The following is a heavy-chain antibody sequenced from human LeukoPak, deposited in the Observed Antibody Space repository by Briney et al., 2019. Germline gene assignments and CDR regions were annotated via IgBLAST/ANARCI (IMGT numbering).Heavy chain of an antibody. Sequence: GGSLRLSCAASGFTFSNYGMHWVRQAPGRGLEGVAVISYDESDKYYADSVKVRFTISRDNSKNTLYLKMNSLSPEDTAVYYCAKGVVAATNAAYYGMDVWGPGTAVTVSS. CDR2: ISYDESDK. V-gene: IGHV3-30*18. CDR1: GFTFSNYG. D-gene: IGHD2-15*01. J-gene: IGHJ6*02. CDR3: AKGVVAATNAAYYGMDV.